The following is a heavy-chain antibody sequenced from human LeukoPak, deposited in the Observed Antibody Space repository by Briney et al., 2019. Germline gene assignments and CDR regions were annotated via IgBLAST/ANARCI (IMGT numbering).Heavy chain of an antibody. D-gene: IGHD5-24*01. CDR3: ARLRWPQGAFDI. Sequence: GESLQISCRGSGYNFNTYWVAWVRQLPGKGLEWMGIIRPMNSDVRYSPSFNGQVTISADRSINTAYLQWSSLTASDTAMYYCARLRWPQGAFDIWGQGTMVTVSS. CDR2: IRPMNSDV. CDR1: GYNFNTYW. J-gene: IGHJ3*02. V-gene: IGHV5-51*01.